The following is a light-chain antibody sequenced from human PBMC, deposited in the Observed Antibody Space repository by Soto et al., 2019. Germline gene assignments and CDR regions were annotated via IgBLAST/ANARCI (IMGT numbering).Light chain of an antibody. CDR3: AAWHASLNGYV. CDR2: NSY. J-gene: IGLJ1*01. V-gene: IGLV1-44*01. Sequence: QSALTQPPSASGTPAQRVIISCSGSSSNIGSKTVNWYQQLPGTVPKLLIYNSYQRPSGVPDRFSGSKSGTSASLAISGLQSDDEAAYYCAAWHASLNGYVFGTGTKVTVL. CDR1: SSNIGSKT.